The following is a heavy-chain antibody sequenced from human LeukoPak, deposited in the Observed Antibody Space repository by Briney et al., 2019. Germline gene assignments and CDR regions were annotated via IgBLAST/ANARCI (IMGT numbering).Heavy chain of an antibody. Sequence: SETLSLTCAVSGYSISSGYYWGWIRQPPGNGLERIGSIYHSGSTYYNPSLKSRVTISVDTSKNQFSLKLSSVTAADTAVYYCARHRLAGLYPNWFDPWGQGTLVTVSS. D-gene: IGHD2/OR15-2a*01. CDR3: ARHRLAGLYPNWFDP. CDR2: IYHSGST. V-gene: IGHV4-38-2*01. J-gene: IGHJ5*02. CDR1: GYSISSGYY.